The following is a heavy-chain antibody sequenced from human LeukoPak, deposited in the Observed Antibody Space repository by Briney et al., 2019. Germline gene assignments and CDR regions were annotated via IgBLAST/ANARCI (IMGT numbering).Heavy chain of an antibody. CDR3: ARFGYYYDSNGYYY. J-gene: IGHJ4*02. V-gene: IGHV4-39*01. CDR2: FYYSGST. CDR1: GGSISSSSYY. Sequence: PSETLSLTCTVSGGSISSSSYYWGWLRQPPGKGLEWIGNFYYSGSTYYNPSLKSRVTISVDTSKNQFSLKLSSVTAADTAVYYCARFGYYYDSNGYYYWGQGTLVTVSS. D-gene: IGHD3-22*01.